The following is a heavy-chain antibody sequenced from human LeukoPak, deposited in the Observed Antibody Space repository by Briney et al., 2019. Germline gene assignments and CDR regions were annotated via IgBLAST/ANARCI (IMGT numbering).Heavy chain of an antibody. CDR2: IYTGGTT. CDR1: GFSVTSNH. J-gene: IGHJ4*02. D-gene: IGHD6-6*01. V-gene: IGHV3-66*01. CDR3: ARDSSSYYFDH. Sequence: GGSLRLSCVASGFSVTSNHMNWVRQAPGKGLEWVSIIYTGGTTHYADYLNDRFTISRDDSINTLYLQMNSLRAEDTAVYYCARDSSSYYFDHWGQGTLVTVSS.